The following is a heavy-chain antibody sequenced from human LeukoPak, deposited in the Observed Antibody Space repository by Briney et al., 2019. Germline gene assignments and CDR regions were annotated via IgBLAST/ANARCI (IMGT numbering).Heavy chain of an antibody. D-gene: IGHD4-17*01. Sequence: GGSLRLSCAAFRFTLSSYSMNWVRQAPRKGLEGVSYISSSSSTIYYADPVKGRFSVSRDNAKNSLYLQMNSLRAEDTAVYYCARDLSYGDKKPFDYWGQGTLVTVSS. J-gene: IGHJ4*02. CDR2: ISSSSSTI. CDR1: RFTLSSYS. CDR3: ARDLSYGDKKPFDY. V-gene: IGHV3-48*01.